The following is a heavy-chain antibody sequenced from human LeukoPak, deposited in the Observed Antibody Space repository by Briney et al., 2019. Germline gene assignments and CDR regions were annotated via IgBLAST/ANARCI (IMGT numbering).Heavy chain of an antibody. J-gene: IGHJ4*02. Sequence: SETLSLTCTVSGGSINSYYWSWIRQPPGRGLEWIGYIYYSGSTNYNPSLKSRVTISIDTSKKQFSLKLSSVTAADTAVYYCARRGSSWPLFDYWGQGTLVTVSS. D-gene: IGHD6-13*01. V-gene: IGHV4-59*08. CDR2: IYYSGST. CDR1: GGSINSYY. CDR3: ARRGSSWPLFDY.